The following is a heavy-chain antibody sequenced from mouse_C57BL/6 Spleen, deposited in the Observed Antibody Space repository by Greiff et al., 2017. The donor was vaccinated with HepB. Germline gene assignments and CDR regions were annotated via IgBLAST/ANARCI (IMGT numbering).Heavy chain of an antibody. J-gene: IGHJ1*03. CDR2: IYPRSGNT. CDR3: ARRGYFDV. V-gene: IGHV1-81*01. Sequence: VQLQESGAELARPGASVKLSCKASGYTFTSYGISWVKQRTGQGLEWIGEIYPRSGNTYYNEKFKGKATLTEDKSSSTAYMELRSLTSEDSAVYFCARRGYFDVWGTGTTVTVSS. CDR1: GYTFTSYG.